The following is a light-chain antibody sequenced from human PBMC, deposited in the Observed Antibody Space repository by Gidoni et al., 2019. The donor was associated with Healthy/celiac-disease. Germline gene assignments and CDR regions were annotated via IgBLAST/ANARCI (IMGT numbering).Light chain of an antibody. Sequence: DIQMTQSPSTLSASVGDRVTITCLASQSISSWLAWYQQKPGKAPKLLIYKASSLESGVPSRFSGSGAGTEFTLTIRSLQPDDFATYYGQQYNSYPWTFGQGTKVEIK. CDR2: KAS. CDR1: QSISSW. J-gene: IGKJ1*01. V-gene: IGKV1-5*03. CDR3: QQYNSYPWT.